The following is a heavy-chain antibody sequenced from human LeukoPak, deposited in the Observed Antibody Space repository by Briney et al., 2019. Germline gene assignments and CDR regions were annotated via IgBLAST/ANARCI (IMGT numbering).Heavy chain of an antibody. Sequence: GGSLRLSCAASGFPFSGYSMSWIRQAPGKGLEWVSYISSSGSTIYYADSVKGRFTISRDNAKNSLYLQMNSLRAEDTAVYYCARVYFYYDSSVLGCWGQGTLVTVSS. CDR3: ARVYFYYDSSVLGC. V-gene: IGHV3-11*04. CDR2: ISSSGSTI. D-gene: IGHD3-22*01. CDR1: GFPFSGYS. J-gene: IGHJ4*02.